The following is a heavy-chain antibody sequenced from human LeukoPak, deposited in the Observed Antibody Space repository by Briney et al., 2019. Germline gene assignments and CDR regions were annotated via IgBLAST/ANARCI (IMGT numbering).Heavy chain of an antibody. CDR1: GGSFSGYY. J-gene: IGHJ4*02. CDR2: INHSGST. D-gene: IGHD6-13*01. V-gene: IGHV4-34*01. CDR3: ARGPAAAVTFDY. Sequence: PSETLSLTCAVYGGSFSGYYWSWIRQPPGKGLEWTGEINHSGSTNYNPSLKSRVTISVDTSKNQFSLKLSSVTAADTAVYYCARGPAAAVTFDYWGQGTLVTVSS.